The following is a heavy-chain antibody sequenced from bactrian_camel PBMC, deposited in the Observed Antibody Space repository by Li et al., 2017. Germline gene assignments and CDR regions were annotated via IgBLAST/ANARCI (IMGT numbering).Heavy chain of an antibody. CDR1: GFVFNWDA. Sequence: VQLVESGGELVQPGASLGLSCAASGFVFNWDAMNWVRQAPGKQFEWVATIDEGGTMTFYPDSVKGRFTVSRDNAKNTAYLETNTLKSEDTALYYCATDALHGLGSPSNWGQGTQVTVS. CDR3: ATDALHGLGSPSN. D-gene: IGHD5*01. J-gene: IGHJ4*01. V-gene: IGHV3S40*01. CDR2: IDEGGTMT.